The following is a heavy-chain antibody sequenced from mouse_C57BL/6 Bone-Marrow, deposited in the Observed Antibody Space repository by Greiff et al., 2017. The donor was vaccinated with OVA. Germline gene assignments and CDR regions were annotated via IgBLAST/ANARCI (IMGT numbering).Heavy chain of an antibody. CDR3: ASPYYFSYYAMDY. D-gene: IGHD1-1*01. V-gene: IGHV5-4*01. Sequence: EVQVVESGGGLVKPGGSLKLSCAASGFTFSSYAMSWVRQTPEKRLEWVATISDGGSYTYYPDNVKGRFTISRDNAKNNLYLQMSHLKSEDTAMYYCASPYYFSYYAMDYWGQGTSVTGSS. CDR2: ISDGGSYT. CDR1: GFTFSSYA. J-gene: IGHJ4*01.